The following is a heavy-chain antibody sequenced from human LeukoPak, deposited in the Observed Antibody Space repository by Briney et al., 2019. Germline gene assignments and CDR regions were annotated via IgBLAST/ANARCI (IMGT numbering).Heavy chain of an antibody. Sequence: ASVKVSCKASGYTFTGYYMHWVRQAPGQGLEWMGWINPNSGGTNYAQKFQGRVTMTRDTSISTAYMELSRLRSHDTAVYYCARATGGSGSYKIDYWGQGTLVTVSS. CDR2: INPNSGGT. CDR1: GYTFTGYY. CDR3: ARATGGSGSYKIDY. D-gene: IGHD1-26*01. V-gene: IGHV1-2*02. J-gene: IGHJ4*02.